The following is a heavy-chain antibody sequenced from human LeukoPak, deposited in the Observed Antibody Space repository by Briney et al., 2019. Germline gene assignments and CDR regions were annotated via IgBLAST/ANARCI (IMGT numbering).Heavy chain of an antibody. CDR1: DDSITIYY. Sequence: PSETLSLTCTVSDDSITIYYWTWIRQPPGKGLEWIGYIDHTGSTNYNPSLNSRVTISRDTSKNHFSLELTSATAADTAVYLCAWGRVSSNTWYSTYYYYFYMDVWGKGTTVTVSS. J-gene: IGHJ6*03. V-gene: IGHV4-59*01. D-gene: IGHD6-13*01. CDR3: AWGRVSSNTWYSTYYYYFYMDV. CDR2: IDHTGST.